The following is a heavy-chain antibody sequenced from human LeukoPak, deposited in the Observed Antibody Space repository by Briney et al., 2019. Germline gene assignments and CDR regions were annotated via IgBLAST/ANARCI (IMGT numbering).Heavy chain of an antibody. V-gene: IGHV3-21*01. CDR2: TSSMSRYT. J-gene: IGHJ4*02. CDR1: RFTFSSYS. D-gene: IGHD4-17*01. Sequence: GGSLRLSCAASRFTFSSYSMNWVRQAPGKGLEWVASTSSMSRYTYYADSVKGRFTISRDNAKTSLYLQMNSLRAEDTAVYYCARAGDYGDYVVDYWGQGTLVTVSS. CDR3: ARAGDYGDYVVDY.